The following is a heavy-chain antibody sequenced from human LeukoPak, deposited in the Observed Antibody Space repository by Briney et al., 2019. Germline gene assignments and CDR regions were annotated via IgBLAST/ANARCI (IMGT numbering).Heavy chain of an antibody. Sequence: SETLSLNCTVSGGSISSYYWSWIRQPPGKGLEWIGYIYDSGSTNYNPSLKSRVTISVDTSKNQFSLKLSSVTAADTAVYYCAGLVVPAATYYFDYWGQGTLVTVSS. V-gene: IGHV4-59*08. CDR2: IYDSGST. J-gene: IGHJ4*02. CDR3: AGLVVPAATYYFDY. CDR1: GGSISSYY. D-gene: IGHD2-2*01.